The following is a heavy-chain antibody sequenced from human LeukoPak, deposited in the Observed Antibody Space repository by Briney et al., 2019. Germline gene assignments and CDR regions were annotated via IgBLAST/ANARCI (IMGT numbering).Heavy chain of an antibody. CDR1: GFTFSTCW. D-gene: IGHD4-17*01. V-gene: IGHV3-74*03. Sequence: GGSLRLSCAASGFTFSTCWMHWVRQAPGKGLLWVSRINGDGTSTKYADSVKDRFTISRDNARHTLYLQMNSLRAEDTAVYYCARASTTVPNLLDYWGQGTLVTVSS. J-gene: IGHJ4*02. CDR3: ARASTTVPNLLDY. CDR2: INGDGTST.